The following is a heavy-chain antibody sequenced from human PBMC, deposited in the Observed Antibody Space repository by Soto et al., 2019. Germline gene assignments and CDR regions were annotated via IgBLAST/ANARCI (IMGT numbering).Heavy chain of an antibody. CDR1: GGSFSGYY. CDR3: AIGRGGAYCGGDCYHLPYGIAV. V-gene: IGHV4-34*01. CDR2: INHSGST. Sequence: SETLSLTCAVYGGSFSGYYWSWIRQPPGKGLEWIGEINHSGSTNYNPSLKSRVTISVDTSKNQFSLKLSAVTAADTAVYYCAIGRGGAYCGGDCYHLPYGIAVWGQGTTVTGSS. J-gene: IGHJ6*02. D-gene: IGHD2-21*02.